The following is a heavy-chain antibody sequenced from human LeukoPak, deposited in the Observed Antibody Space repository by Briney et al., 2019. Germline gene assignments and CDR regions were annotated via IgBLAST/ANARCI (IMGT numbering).Heavy chain of an antibody. CDR2: VYYSGST. CDR3: ARARYCSAGSCYAEY. J-gene: IGHJ4*02. Sequence: PSETLSLTCTVSGGSISSSPYYWGWIRQPPGKGLEWIGSVYYSGSTSYNPPLKSRVTISVDTSKNQFSLKLNSVTAADTAVYYCARARYCSAGSCYAEYWGQGTLVTVSS. V-gene: IGHV4-39*01. CDR1: GGSISSSPYY. D-gene: IGHD2-15*01.